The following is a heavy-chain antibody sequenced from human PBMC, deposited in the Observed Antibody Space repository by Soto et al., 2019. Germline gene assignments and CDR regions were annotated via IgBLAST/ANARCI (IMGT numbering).Heavy chain of an antibody. CDR2: ISYDGSNK. CDR3: ARETDGMDV. CDR1: GFTFSSYA. V-gene: IGHV3-30-3*01. Sequence: QVQLVESGGGVVQPGRSLRLSCAASGFTFSSYAMHWVRQAPGKGLEWVAVISYDGSNKYYADSVKGRFTISRDNSKNTLYLQMNSLIAEDTAVYYCARETDGMDVWGQGTTVTVSS. J-gene: IGHJ6*02.